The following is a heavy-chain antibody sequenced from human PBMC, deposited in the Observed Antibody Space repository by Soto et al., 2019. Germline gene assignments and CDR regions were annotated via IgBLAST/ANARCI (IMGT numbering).Heavy chain of an antibody. J-gene: IGHJ6*02. D-gene: IGHD3-3*01. CDR1: GGTFSSYA. CDR3: ARDWARGDFWSGYSIYYYGMDV. CDR2: IIPIFGTA. V-gene: IGHV1-69*13. Sequence: ASVKVSCKASGGTFSSYAISWVRQAPGQGLEWMGGIIPIFGTANYAQKFQGRVTITADESTSTAYMELSSLRSEDTAVYYCARDWARGDFWSGYSIYYYGMDVWGQGTTVTVSS.